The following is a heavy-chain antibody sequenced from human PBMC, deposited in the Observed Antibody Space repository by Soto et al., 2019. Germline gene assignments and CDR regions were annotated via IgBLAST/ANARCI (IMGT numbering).Heavy chain of an antibody. D-gene: IGHD6-19*01. V-gene: IGHV3-30*18. Sequence: QVQLVESGGGVVQPGRSLRLSCAASGFTFSSYGMHWVRQAPGKGLVWVAVISYDGSNKYYADSVKGRFTISRDNSKNTLYLQMNSLRAEDTAVYYCAKDHLSGWYYWGQGTLVTVSS. CDR2: ISYDGSNK. CDR1: GFTFSSYG. J-gene: IGHJ4*02. CDR3: AKDHLSGWYY.